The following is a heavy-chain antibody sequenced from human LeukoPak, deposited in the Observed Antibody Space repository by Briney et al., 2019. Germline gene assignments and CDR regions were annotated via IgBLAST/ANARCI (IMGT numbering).Heavy chain of an antibody. CDR3: ARSRPTGSWHGAFVDY. CDR2: INHSGST. J-gene: IGHJ4*02. D-gene: IGHD1-14*01. Sequence: PSETLSLTCAVYGGSFSGYYWSWIRQPPGKGLEWTGEINHSGSTNYNPSLKSRVTISVDTSKNQFSLKLSSVTAADTAVYYCARSRPTGSWHGAFVDYWGQGTLVTVSS. V-gene: IGHV4-34*01. CDR1: GGSFSGYY.